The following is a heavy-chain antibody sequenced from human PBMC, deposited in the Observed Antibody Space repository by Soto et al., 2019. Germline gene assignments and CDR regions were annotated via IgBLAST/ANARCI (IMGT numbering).Heavy chain of an antibody. D-gene: IGHD2-15*01. CDR2: ISDSGST. J-gene: IGHJ6*03. V-gene: IGHV3-23*01. CDR3: AKGGAGYCSGTSCLYHMDA. Sequence: EVQRLESGGGLVQPGGSRRLSCAASGLTFSSYAMSWVRQAPGKGLEWVSTISDSGSTYYADSVKGRFNISRDISKNTLYVQMSSLRAEDTAVYYCAKGGAGYCSGTSCLYHMDAWGKGTTVTVSS. CDR1: GLTFSSYA.